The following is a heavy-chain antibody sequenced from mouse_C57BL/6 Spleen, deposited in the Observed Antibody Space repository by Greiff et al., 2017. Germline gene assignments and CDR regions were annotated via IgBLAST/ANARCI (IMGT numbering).Heavy chain of an antibody. CDR2: IYPGSGNT. CDR1: GYTFTAYY. CDR3: ASCPLYGGYSWLAY. V-gene: IGHV1-76*01. J-gene: IGHJ3*01. D-gene: IGHD2-3*01. Sequence: QVQLQQSGAELVRPGASVKLSCKASGYTFTAYYINWVKQRPGQGLEWIARIYPGSGNTYYHEKFKGKATLTADTSSITAYMPLSSLTSEDSAVYFSASCPLYGGYSWLAYWGQGTLVTVSA.